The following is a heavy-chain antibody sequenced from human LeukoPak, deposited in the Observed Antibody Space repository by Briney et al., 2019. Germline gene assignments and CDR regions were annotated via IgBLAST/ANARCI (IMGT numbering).Heavy chain of an antibody. Sequence: SETLSLTCPVSGGSVRSIRYFWGWIRQPPGKGVGWIGSIYYSGRTYYQPSLKSRVTISVDASKSQISLKLSSVTAADTAVYFCASHKSFDYLSPIDSWGQGTLVTVSS. CDR2: IYYSGRT. V-gene: IGHV4-39*01. J-gene: IGHJ4*02. D-gene: IGHD3-9*01. CDR1: GGSVRSIRYF. CDR3: ASHKSFDYLSPIDS.